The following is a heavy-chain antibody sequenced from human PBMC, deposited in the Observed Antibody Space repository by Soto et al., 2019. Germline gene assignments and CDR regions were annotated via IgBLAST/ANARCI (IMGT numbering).Heavy chain of an antibody. CDR2: IIPIFGTA. D-gene: IGHD3-10*01. CDR3: ASPRITMVRGPFDY. V-gene: IGHV1-69*13. CDR1: GGTFSSYA. J-gene: IGHJ4*02. Sequence: SVKVSCKASGGTFSSYAISWARQAPGQGLEWMGGIIPIFGTANYAQKFQGRVTITADESTSTAYMELSSLRSEDTAVYYRASPRITMVRGPFDYWGQGTLVTVSS.